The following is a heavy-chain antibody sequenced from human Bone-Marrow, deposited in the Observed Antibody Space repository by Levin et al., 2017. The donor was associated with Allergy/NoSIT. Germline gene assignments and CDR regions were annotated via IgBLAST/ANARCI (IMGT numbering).Heavy chain of an antibody. CDR1: GYTFTNFG. J-gene: IGHJ5*02. CDR2: ISPYNADT. V-gene: IGHV1-18*01. D-gene: IGHD2-2*02. CDR3: SRDAKPYCTSSGCYRGSWFDP. Sequence: GESLKISCKASGYTFTNFGINWVRQVPGQGLEWMGWISPYNADTKYAQKFLGRITMTTDTSTSTAYMELRSLRSDDTAVYYCSRDAKPYCTSSGCYRGSWFDPWGQGTPVTVSS.